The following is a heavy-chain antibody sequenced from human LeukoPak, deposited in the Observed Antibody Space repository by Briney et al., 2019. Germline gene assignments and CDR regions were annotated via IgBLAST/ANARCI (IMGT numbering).Heavy chain of an antibody. CDR2: MKPDSGDT. V-gene: IGHV1-2*02. J-gene: IGHJ4*02. CDR1: GYTFTGRY. Sequence: ASVKVSCKASGYTFTGRYTHWVRQAPGQGLEWMGWMKPDSGDTNYAQNFQGRVTMTRDTSISTAYMELSSLRSDDTAVYYCVRDEGWYRVDYWGQGTPVTVSS. D-gene: IGHD2-15*01. CDR3: VRDEGWYRVDY.